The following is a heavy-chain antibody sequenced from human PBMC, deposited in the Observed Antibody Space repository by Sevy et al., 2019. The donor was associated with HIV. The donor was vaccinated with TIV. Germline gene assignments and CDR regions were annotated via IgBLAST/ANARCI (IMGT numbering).Heavy chain of an antibody. J-gene: IGHJ4*01. V-gene: IGHV3-23*01. D-gene: IGHD3-3*01. CDR2: IHGGEDTT. Sequence: GGSLRLSCAASGFGLNGNAMSWVRQAPGKGLEWVAAIHGGEDTTHYGGSVKGRFTISRDSFKNILYLQMDSLRVEDTAVYYCAKDILGWAFDYWGHGTLVTVSS. CDR3: AKDILGWAFDY. CDR1: GFGLNGNA.